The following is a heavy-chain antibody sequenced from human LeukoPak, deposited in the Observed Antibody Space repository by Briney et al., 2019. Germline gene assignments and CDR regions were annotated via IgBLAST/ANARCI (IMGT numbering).Heavy chain of an antibody. V-gene: IGHV4-59*01. CDR2: SYSGGNA. CDR3: AHSKRGGGYYINAFAV. D-gene: IGHD1-26*01. J-gene: IGHJ3*01. Sequence: SETLSLTCTVSGASTSAYYWSWIRQPPGKGLEWIGYSYSGGNANYNPSLKSRVTISIDTPENQFSLRLTSVTAADTAVYFCAHSKRGGGYYINAFAVWGQGALVTISS. CDR1: GASTSAYY.